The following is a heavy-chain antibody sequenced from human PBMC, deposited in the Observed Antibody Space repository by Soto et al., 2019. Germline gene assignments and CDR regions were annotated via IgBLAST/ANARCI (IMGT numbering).Heavy chain of an antibody. D-gene: IGHD6-13*01. CDR1: GGTFSSYA. J-gene: IGHJ4*02. CDR3: ARDGRGYSSSWYQGKFDY. V-gene: IGHV1-69*01. CDR2: IIPIFGTA. Sequence: QVQLVQSGAEVKKPGSSVKVSCKASGGTFSSYAISWVRQAPGQGLEWMGGIIPIFGTANYAQKFQGRVTITADESTSTAYMELSGLRSEDTAVYYCARDGRGYSSSWYQGKFDYWGQGTLVTVSS.